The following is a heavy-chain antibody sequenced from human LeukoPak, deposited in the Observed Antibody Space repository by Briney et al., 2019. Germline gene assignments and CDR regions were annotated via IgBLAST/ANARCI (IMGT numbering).Heavy chain of an antibody. D-gene: IGHD6-13*01. CDR2: IYSGGTT. Sequence: HPGGSLRLSCAASGFTVRSDYMSWVRQAPGKGLEWVSVIYSGGTTNYADSVKGRFTISRDNSKNTLFLQMNSLRAEDTAVYYCARGGYSSSWYHFDYWGQGTLVTVSS. V-gene: IGHV3-53*01. J-gene: IGHJ4*02. CDR3: ARGGYSSSWYHFDY. CDR1: GFTVRSDY.